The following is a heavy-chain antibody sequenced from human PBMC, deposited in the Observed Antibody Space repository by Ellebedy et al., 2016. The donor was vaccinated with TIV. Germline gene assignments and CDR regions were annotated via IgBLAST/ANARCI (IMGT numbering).Heavy chain of an antibody. CDR2: INQGGSET. J-gene: IGHJ4*02. V-gene: IGHV3-7*01. D-gene: IGHD4/OR15-4a*01. CDR3: ASAVRRSGANETF. Sequence: GESLKISCAASGFTFSRFWMARVRQAPEQVLEWVATINQGGSETYYVASVKGRFTISRDNSKHSLYLQINRLRADDTALYYCASAVRRSGANETFWGQGTLVTVSS. CDR1: GFTFSRFW.